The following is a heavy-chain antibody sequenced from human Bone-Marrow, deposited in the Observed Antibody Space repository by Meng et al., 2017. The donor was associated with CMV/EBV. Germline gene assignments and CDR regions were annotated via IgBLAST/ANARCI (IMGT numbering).Heavy chain of an antibody. J-gene: IGHJ4*02. Sequence: GSLRLSCTVSGGSISSYYWSWIRQPPGKGLEWIGYIYYSGSTNYNPSLKSRVTISVDTSKNQFSLKLSSVTAADTAVYYWAREATVSLAYYFDYWGQGTLVTVSS. CDR2: IYYSGST. CDR1: GGSISSYY. D-gene: IGHD4-17*01. V-gene: IGHV4-59*01. CDR3: AREATVSLAYYFDY.